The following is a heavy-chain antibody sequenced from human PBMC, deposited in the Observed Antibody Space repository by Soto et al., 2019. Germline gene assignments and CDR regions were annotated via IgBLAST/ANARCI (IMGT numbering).Heavy chain of an antibody. CDR2: IYPGDYET. V-gene: IGHV5-51*01. Sequence: PEECLTTCCQCSGNTFSNFWIAWVLQLPGKGLEWMGIIYPGDYETRYSPSFHGKVTISADRSIGTAYLQWSSLEASDSAFYFCARSPRSSPYFDYWGQGAMVTVSS. CDR3: ARSPRSSPYFDY. J-gene: IGHJ4*02. CDR1: GNTFSNFW. D-gene: IGHD6-13*01.